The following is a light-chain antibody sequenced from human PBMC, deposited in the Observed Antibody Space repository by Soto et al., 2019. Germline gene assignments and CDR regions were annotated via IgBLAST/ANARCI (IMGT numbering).Light chain of an antibody. Sequence: QSVLTQAPSVSGAPGQRVTISCTGSSSNIGAGYDVHWYQQLPGTAPKLLIYGNSNRPSGVPDRFSGSKSGTSASLAITGLQAEDEADYYCQSYDSSLSGSVSGTGTKLTVL. CDR2: GNS. V-gene: IGLV1-40*01. CDR3: QSYDSSLSGSV. J-gene: IGLJ1*01. CDR1: SSNIGAGYD.